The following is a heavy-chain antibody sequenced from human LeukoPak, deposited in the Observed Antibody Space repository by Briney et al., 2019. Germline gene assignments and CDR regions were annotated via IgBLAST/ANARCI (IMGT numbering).Heavy chain of an antibody. CDR3: ARDFYMVRVVITDF. CDR1: GYTFTYYY. V-gene: IGHV1-2*06. D-gene: IGHD3-10*01. J-gene: IGHJ4*02. CDR2: INPYSGGT. Sequence: ASVKVSCKASGYTFTYYYMHWVRQAPGQGLEWIGRINPYSGGTHSAQKFQGRVTMTRDTSISTAYMELSRLRSDDTAVYYCARDFYMVRVVITDFWGQGTLVAVSS.